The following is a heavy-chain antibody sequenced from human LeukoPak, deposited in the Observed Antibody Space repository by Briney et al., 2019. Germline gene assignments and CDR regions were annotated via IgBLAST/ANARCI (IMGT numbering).Heavy chain of an antibody. D-gene: IGHD3-10*01. CDR3: AKGSMVYGMDV. J-gene: IGHJ6*02. CDR2: MNQDGSAK. V-gene: IGHV3-7*03. CDR1: GFSFSTYG. Sequence: PGGSLRLSCAVSGFSFSTYGMHWVRQAPGKGLEWVANMNQDGSAKDYADSVKGRFTISRDNAKNSLYLQMNSLRAEDTALYYCAKGSMVYGMDVWGQGTTVTVSS.